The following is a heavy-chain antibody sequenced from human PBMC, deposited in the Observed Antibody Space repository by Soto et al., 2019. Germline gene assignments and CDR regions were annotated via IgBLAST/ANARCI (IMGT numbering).Heavy chain of an antibody. CDR2: IYYSGST. J-gene: IGHJ5*02. D-gene: IGHD3-10*01. Sequence: SETLSLTCTVSGGSISSGDYYWSWIRQPPGKGLEWIGYIYYSGSTYYNPSLKSRVTISVDTSKNQFSLKLSSVTAADTAVYYCARGVGSGSYYNQYNWFDPWAQRTLVTVSS. CDR1: GGSISSGDYY. CDR3: ARGVGSGSYYNQYNWFDP. V-gene: IGHV4-30-4*01.